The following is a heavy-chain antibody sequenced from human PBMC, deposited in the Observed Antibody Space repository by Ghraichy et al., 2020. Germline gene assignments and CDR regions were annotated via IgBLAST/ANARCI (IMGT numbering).Heavy chain of an antibody. CDR3: ARSDDCGGDCYFDY. Sequence: SETLSLTCTVSGGSISSGGYYWSWIRQHPGKGLEWIGYIYYSGSTYYNPSLKSRVTISVDTSKNQFSLKLSSVTAADTAVCYCARSDDCGGDCYFDYWGQGTLVTVSS. D-gene: IGHD2-21*02. J-gene: IGHJ4*02. V-gene: IGHV4-31*03. CDR1: GGSISSGGYY. CDR2: IYYSGST.